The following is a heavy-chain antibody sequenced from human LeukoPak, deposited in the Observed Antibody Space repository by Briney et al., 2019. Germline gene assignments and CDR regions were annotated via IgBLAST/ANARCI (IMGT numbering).Heavy chain of an antibody. J-gene: IGHJ4*02. Sequence: GGSLRLSCAASGFTFSSYGMHWVRQAPGKGLEWVAFIRYDGSNKYYADSVKGRFTISRDNSKNTLYLQMNSLRAEDRAVYYCAKDQYSSSYYFDHWGQGTLVTVSS. CDR3: AKDQYSSSYYFDH. CDR1: GFTFSSYG. V-gene: IGHV3-30*02. CDR2: IRYDGSNK. D-gene: IGHD6-6*01.